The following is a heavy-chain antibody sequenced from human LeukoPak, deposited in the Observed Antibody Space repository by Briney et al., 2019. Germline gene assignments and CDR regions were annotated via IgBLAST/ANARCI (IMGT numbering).Heavy chain of an antibody. V-gene: IGHV4-4*07. CDR1: GGSISSYY. Sequence: NSSETLSLTCTVSGGSISSYYWSWIRQPAGKGLEWIGRIYTSGSTNYNPSLKSRVTMSVDTSKNQFSLKLSSVTAADTAVYYCARDLKDIVVVPALSVNYYYYYYMDVWGKGTTVTVSS. CDR2: IYTSGST. J-gene: IGHJ6*03. CDR3: ARDLKDIVVVPALSVNYYYYYYMDV. D-gene: IGHD2-2*01.